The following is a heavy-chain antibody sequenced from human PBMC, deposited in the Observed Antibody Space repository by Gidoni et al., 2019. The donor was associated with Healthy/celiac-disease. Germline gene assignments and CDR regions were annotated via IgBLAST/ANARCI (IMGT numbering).Heavy chain of an antibody. CDR2: INHSGST. D-gene: IGHD1-26*01. CDR1: GGSFSGYY. Sequence: QVQLQQWGAGLLKPSETLSLTCAVYGGSFSGYYWSWIRQPPGKGLEWIGEINHSGSTNYNPSLKSRVTISVDTSKNQFSLKLSSVTAADTAVYYCARFVELARYYFDYWGQGTLVTVSS. J-gene: IGHJ4*02. CDR3: ARFVELARYYFDY. V-gene: IGHV4-34*01.